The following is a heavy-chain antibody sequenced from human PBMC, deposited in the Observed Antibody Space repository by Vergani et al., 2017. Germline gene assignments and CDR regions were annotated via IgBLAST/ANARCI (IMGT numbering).Heavy chain of an antibody. J-gene: IGHJ5*02. V-gene: IGHV3-30*02. D-gene: IGHD3-16*01. CDR3: ARWGSLVR. CDR2: IRYDGSNK. CDR1: GFTFSSYG. Sequence: VQLLESGGGLVQPGGSLRLSCGASGFTFSSYGMHWVRQAPGKGLEWVAFIRYDGSNKYYADSVKGRFTISRDNSKNTLYLQMNSLRAEDTAVYYCARWGSLVRWGQGTLVTVSS.